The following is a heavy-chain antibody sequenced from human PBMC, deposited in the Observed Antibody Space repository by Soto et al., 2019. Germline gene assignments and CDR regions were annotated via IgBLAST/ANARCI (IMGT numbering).Heavy chain of an antibody. CDR3: ARASYDSSTYYLDY. J-gene: IGHJ4*02. CDR2: IYYSGNT. V-gene: IGHV4-30-4*01. CDR1: GASISSGDYY. Sequence: QVQLQESGPGLVKPSQTLSLTCTVSGASISSGDYYWTWIRQPPGKGLERIGSIYYSGNTYYNPSLKSRVTISVDPPTNQFSLKLSSVTAADTAVYYCARASYDSSTYYLDYWGQGTLVTVSS. D-gene: IGHD3-22*01.